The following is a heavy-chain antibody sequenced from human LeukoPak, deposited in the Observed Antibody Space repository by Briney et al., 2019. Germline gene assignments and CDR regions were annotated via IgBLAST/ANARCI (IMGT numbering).Heavy chain of an antibody. D-gene: IGHD2-21*01. V-gene: IGHV3-30*18. CDR3: AKNCGGGGWHGDY. CDR1: GFTFSSYG. J-gene: IGHJ4*02. Sequence: PGGSLRLSCAASGFTFSSYGMHWVRQAPGKGLEWVAVISYDGSNKYYADSVKGRFTISRDNSKNTLYLQMNSLRAEDTAVYYCAKNCGGGGWHGDYWGQGTLVTVSS. CDR2: ISYDGSNK.